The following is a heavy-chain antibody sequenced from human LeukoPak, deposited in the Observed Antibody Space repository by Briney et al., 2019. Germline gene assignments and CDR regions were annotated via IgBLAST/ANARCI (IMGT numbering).Heavy chain of an antibody. Sequence: VASVKVSCKASGYTFTSYGISWVRQAPGQGLEWMGWIIAYNGNTNYAQKFQGRVTMTSDTSTSTVYMELKSLRSEDTAVYFCARVGTTGATADNWGQGTLVTVYS. CDR1: GYTFTSYG. V-gene: IGHV1-18*01. CDR2: IIAYNGNT. CDR3: ARVGTTGATADN. D-gene: IGHD4-11*01. J-gene: IGHJ4*02.